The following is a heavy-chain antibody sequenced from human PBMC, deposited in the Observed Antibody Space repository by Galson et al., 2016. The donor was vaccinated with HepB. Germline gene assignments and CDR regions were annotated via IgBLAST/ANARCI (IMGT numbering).Heavy chain of an antibody. V-gene: IGHV3-21*01. J-gene: IGHJ5*02. CDR1: GFTFNMYT. CDR2: ITPGSTYT. Sequence: SLRLSCAASGFTFNMYTMTWVRQAPGKGLEWVSSITPGSTYTHFADSVKGRFTISRDDAGNSLYLHMNSLRAEDTALYYCARVVTPMAAANRGFGSWGQGTQVVVSS. CDR3: ARVVTPMAAANRGFGS. D-gene: IGHD6-13*01.